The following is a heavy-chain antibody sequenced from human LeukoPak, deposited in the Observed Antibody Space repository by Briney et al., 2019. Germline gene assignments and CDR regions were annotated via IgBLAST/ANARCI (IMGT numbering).Heavy chain of an antibody. J-gene: IGHJ1*01. CDR2: INPNSGGT. Sequence: GASVKVSCKASGYTFTGYYMHWGRQAPGQGLEWMGWINPNSGGTNYAQKFQGRVTMTRDTSISTAYMELSRLRSDDTAVYYCARGPAVAGRSEYFQHWGQGTLVTVSS. CDR1: GYTFTGYY. D-gene: IGHD6-19*01. V-gene: IGHV1-2*02. CDR3: ARGPAVAGRSEYFQH.